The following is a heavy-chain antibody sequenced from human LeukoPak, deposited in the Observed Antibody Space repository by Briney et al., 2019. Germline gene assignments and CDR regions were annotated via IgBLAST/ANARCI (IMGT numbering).Heavy chain of an antibody. CDR3: AKSFFYGPGGMDV. D-gene: IGHD3-16*01. Sequence: GGALRLSCAASGFTFSSYAMSWVRQAPGKGLEWVSAISGSGGSTYYADSVKGRFTISRDNSKNTLYLQMNSLRAEDTGVYYCAKSFFYGPGGMDVWGKGTTVTVSS. V-gene: IGHV3-23*01. CDR2: ISGSGGST. J-gene: IGHJ6*04. CDR1: GFTFSSYA.